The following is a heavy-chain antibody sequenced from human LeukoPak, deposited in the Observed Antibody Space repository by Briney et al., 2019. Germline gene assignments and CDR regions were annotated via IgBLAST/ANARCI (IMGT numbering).Heavy chain of an antibody. Sequence: GGSLRLSCAASGFTFSGSAIHWVRQASGKGLEWVGRIRSKANSYATEYAASVKGRFTVCRDDSKSTAYLQMNSLKTEDTAVYYCVRQLYSSGWFYFDSWGQGTLVTVSS. V-gene: IGHV3-73*01. CDR2: IRSKANSYAT. CDR1: GFTFSGSA. CDR3: VRQLYSSGWFYFDS. J-gene: IGHJ4*02. D-gene: IGHD6-19*01.